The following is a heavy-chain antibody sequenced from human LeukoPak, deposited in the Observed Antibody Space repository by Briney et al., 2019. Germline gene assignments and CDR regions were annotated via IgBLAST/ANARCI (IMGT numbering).Heavy chain of an antibody. V-gene: IGHV4-30-4*01. CDR2: VYYSGST. CDR1: GDSISSGDYY. CDR3: ARPYYYDSRIDP. Sequence: PSQTLSLTCTVSGDSISSGDYYWSWIRQPPGKGLEWIGYVYYSGSTYYDPSLRSRVTMSADTSKNQLSLKLSSVTAADTAVYYCARPYYYDSRIDPWGQGSLVTVSS. D-gene: IGHD3-22*01. J-gene: IGHJ5*02.